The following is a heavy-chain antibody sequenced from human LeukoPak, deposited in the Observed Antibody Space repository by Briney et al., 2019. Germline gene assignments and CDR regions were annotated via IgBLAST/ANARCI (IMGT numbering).Heavy chain of an antibody. CDR2: ISGSGGST. CDR3: AKDQPFMVIGATFDF. D-gene: IGHD2-15*01. Sequence: GGSLRLSCAASGFTFSSYAMTWVRQAPGKRLGWVSAISGSGGSTYYADSVKGRFTISRDNSKNTLYLQMNSLRAEDTAVYYCAKDQPFMVIGATFDFWGQGTLVTVSS. J-gene: IGHJ4*02. CDR1: GFTFSSYA. V-gene: IGHV3-23*01.